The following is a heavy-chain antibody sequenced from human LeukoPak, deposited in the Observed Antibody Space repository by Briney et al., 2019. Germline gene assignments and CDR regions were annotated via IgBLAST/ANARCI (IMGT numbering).Heavy chain of an antibody. CDR2: TSFDESTK. D-gene: IGHD1-26*01. V-gene: IGHV3-30-3*01. J-gene: IGHJ4*02. CDR3: VRSGGY. Sequence: PGRSLRLSCAASGFTFSNYAMHWVRQPPGKGLEWVAVTSFDESTKYYADSVKGRFTISRDNSKNTLYLQMNSLNPEDTAVYYCVRSGGYWGQGTLVTVSS. CDR1: GFTFSNYA.